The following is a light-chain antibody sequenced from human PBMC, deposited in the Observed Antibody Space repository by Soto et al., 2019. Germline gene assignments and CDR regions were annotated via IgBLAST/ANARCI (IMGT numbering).Light chain of an antibody. Sequence: QSVLTQPPSVSGAPGQRVTISCTGSSSNIGAGYEAHWYQQVPGTAPKLLIYENNNRPSGVPDRFSGSKSGTSASLAITGLLAEDEAEYYCQSYDSSLSGYVFGTGTKLTVL. J-gene: IGLJ1*01. CDR3: QSYDSSLSGYV. CDR1: SSNIGAGYE. V-gene: IGLV1-40*01. CDR2: ENN.